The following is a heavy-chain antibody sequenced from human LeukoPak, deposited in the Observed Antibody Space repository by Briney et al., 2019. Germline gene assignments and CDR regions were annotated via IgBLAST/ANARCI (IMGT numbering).Heavy chain of an antibody. D-gene: IGHD5-18*01. CDR3: ARDFGYSYGYDY. V-gene: IGHV4-30-4*08. CDR1: GGSFSDYH. CDR2: IYYSGST. Sequence: SETLSLTCVVNGGSFSDYHWSWTRQPPGKGLEWIGYIYYSGSTYYNPSLKSRVTISVDTSKNQFSLKLSSVTAADTAVYYCARDFGYSYGYDYWGQGTLVTVSS. J-gene: IGHJ4*02.